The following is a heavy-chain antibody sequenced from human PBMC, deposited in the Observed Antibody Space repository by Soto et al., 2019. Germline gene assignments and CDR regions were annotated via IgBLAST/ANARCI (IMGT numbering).Heavy chain of an antibody. CDR3: ARATDYYDSSGFLQGMDV. J-gene: IGHJ6*02. CDR2: IYYSGST. V-gene: IGHV4-59*01. Sequence: PXETLSLTCTVAGCSISSYYWSWIRQPPGKGLEWIGYIYYSGSTNYNPSLKSRVTISVDTSKNQFSLKLSSVTTADTAVYYCARATDYYDSSGFLQGMDVWAKGPRSPSP. D-gene: IGHD3-22*01. CDR1: GCSISSYY.